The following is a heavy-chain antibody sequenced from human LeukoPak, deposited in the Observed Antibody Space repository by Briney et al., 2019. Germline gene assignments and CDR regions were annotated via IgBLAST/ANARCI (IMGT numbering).Heavy chain of an antibody. J-gene: IGHJ5*02. V-gene: IGHV1-18*01. D-gene: IGHD3-22*01. CDR3: ARDPTRLSSGYSNWFDP. CDR1: GYTFTSYG. Sequence: ASVKVSCKASGYTFTSYGTSWVRQATGQGLEWMGWISAYNGNTNYAQKLQGRVTMTTDTSTSTAYMELRRLRSDDTAVYYCARDPTRLSSGYSNWFDPWGQGTLVTVSS. CDR2: ISAYNGNT.